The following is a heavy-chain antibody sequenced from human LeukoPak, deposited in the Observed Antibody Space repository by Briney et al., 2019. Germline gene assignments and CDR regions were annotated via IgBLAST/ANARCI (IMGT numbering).Heavy chain of an antibody. CDR3: ASPPRLGELSTDY. J-gene: IGHJ4*02. Sequence: GGSLRLSCAASGFTFSSYSMNWVRQAPGKGLEWVSSISSSSSYIYYADSLKGRFTISRDNAKNSLYPQMNSLRAEDTAVYYCASPPRLGELSTDYWGQGTLVTVSS. V-gene: IGHV3-21*01. D-gene: IGHD3-16*02. CDR2: ISSSSSYI. CDR1: GFTFSSYS.